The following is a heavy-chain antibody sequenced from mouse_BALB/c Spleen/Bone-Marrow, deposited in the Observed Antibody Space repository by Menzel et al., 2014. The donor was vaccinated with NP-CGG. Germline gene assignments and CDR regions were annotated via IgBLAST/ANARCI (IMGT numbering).Heavy chain of an antibody. CDR3: ARDYYGSSHFDY. D-gene: IGHD1-1*01. CDR1: GFTFSSFV. Sequence: EVQLVESGGGLVQPGGSLKLSCAASGFTFSSFVMSWARQTPEKRLEWVASISSGGSMYYSDSVKGRFIISRDNARNILYLQMSSLRSEDTAMYYCARDYYGSSHFDYWGQGSTLTVSS. V-gene: IGHV5-6-5*01. J-gene: IGHJ2*01. CDR2: ISSGGSM.